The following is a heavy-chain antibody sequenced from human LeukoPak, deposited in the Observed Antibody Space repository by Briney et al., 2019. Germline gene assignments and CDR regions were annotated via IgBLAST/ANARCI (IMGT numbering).Heavy chain of an antibody. CDR2: IYHSGST. CDR3: ARADLTLEGDFWSGYSFDY. D-gene: IGHD3-3*01. Sequence: SETLSLTCTVSGYSISSGYYWGWIRPPPGKGLEWIGSIYHSGSTYYNPSLKSRVTISVDTSKNQFSLKLSSVTAADTAVYYCARADLTLEGDFWSGYSFDYWGQGTLVTVSS. V-gene: IGHV4-38-2*02. J-gene: IGHJ4*02. CDR1: GYSISSGYY.